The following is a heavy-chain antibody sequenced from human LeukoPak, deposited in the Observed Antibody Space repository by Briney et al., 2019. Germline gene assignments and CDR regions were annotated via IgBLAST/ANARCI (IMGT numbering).Heavy chain of an antibody. CDR3: EAGIRYCSGGSCIDY. Sequence: GGSLGLSCAASGFTVSSNYMSWVRPAPGKGLKWVSVVYSGGSTYYADSVKGRFTISRDNSRNTLYLQMNSLRAEDTVFFQAEAGIRYCSGGSCIDYWGQGTLVTVSS. CDR2: VYSGGST. V-gene: IGHV3-53*01. D-gene: IGHD2-15*01. CDR1: GFTVSSNY. J-gene: IGHJ4*02.